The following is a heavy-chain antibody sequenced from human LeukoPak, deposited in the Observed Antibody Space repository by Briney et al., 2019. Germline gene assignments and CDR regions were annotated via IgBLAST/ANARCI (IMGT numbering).Heavy chain of an antibody. V-gene: IGHV1-46*01. D-gene: IGHD2-2*01. Sequence: VASVTVSCKASGYTFTSYYMHWVRQAPGQGLEWMGIINPSGGSTSYAQKFQGRVAMTRDTSTSTVYMELSSLRSEGTAVYYCARLESLMTSSDDYWGQGTLVTVSS. J-gene: IGHJ4*02. CDR2: INPSGGST. CDR1: GYTFTSYY. CDR3: ARLESLMTSSDDY.